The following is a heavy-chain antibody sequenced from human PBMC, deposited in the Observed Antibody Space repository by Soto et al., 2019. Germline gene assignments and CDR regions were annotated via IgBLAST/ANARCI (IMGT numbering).Heavy chain of an antibody. Sequence: EVQLLESGGGLVQPGGSLRLSCVASGFIFSNYAISWLRQGPGKGLEWVSAISGSGGSTYYADSVKGRFTISRDNSKNTLYLQMNSLRVEDSAVYYCVKERSGHCYADSWGQGTLVTVSS. CDR2: ISGSGGST. J-gene: IGHJ4*02. CDR3: VKERSGHCYADS. CDR1: GFIFSNYA. V-gene: IGHV3-23*01. D-gene: IGHD3-16*01.